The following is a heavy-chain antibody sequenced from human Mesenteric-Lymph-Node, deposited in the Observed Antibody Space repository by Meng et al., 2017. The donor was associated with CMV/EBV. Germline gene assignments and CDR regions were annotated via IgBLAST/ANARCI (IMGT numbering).Heavy chain of an antibody. D-gene: IGHD2-15*01. Sequence: GGSLRLSCAASGFPFRNAWMSWVRQAPEKGLEWVANVKKDESSKYYVDSVKGRFTISRDNSKNTLYLQMNSLRAEDTAVYYCAKDKAATGVNWFDPWGQGTLVTVSS. CDR3: AKDKAATGVNWFDP. J-gene: IGHJ5*02. V-gene: IGHV3-7*01. CDR1: GFPFRNAW. CDR2: VKKDESSK.